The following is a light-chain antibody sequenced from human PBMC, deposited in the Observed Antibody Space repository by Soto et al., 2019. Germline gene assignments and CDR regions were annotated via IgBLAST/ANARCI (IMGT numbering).Light chain of an antibody. CDR1: SSNIGNNY. Sequence: QSVLTQPPSVSAAPGQKVTIYCSGSSSNIGNNYVSWYQQLPGTSPKLLIYDNNKRPSGIPDRFSCSKSGTSATLGITGLQTGDEADYYCGTWDSSLSAYVFGTGTKLTVL. J-gene: IGLJ1*01. CDR3: GTWDSSLSAYV. V-gene: IGLV1-51*01. CDR2: DNN.